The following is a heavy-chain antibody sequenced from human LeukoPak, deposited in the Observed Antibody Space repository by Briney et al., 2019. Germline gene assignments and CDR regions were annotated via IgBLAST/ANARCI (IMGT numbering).Heavy chain of an antibody. J-gene: IGHJ4*02. CDR3: AKATEYNWNYCFDY. V-gene: IGHV3-23*01. Sequence: PGGSLRLSCAASGFTFSSYAMSWVRQAPGKGLEWVSAISGSGGSTYYADSVKGRFTISRDNSKNTLYLQMNSLRAEDMALYYCAKATEYNWNYCFDYWGQGTLVTVSS. CDR1: GFTFSSYA. D-gene: IGHD1-7*01. CDR2: ISGSGGST.